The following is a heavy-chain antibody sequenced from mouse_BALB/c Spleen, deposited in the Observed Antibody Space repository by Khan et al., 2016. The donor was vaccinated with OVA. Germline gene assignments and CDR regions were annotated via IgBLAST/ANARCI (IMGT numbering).Heavy chain of an antibody. J-gene: IGHJ3*01. D-gene: IGHD1-1*01. Sequence: VQLQESGAELVKPGASVKLSCKASGYTFTSYWMHWMKQRPGQGLEWIGEIDPSDTYTNYNQNFKGKATLTVDKSSSTAYMQLSSLTSEDSAVYYCARSYYYGSSTWIAYWGQGTLVTVSA. V-gene: IGHV1-69*02. CDR3: ARSYYYGSSTWIAY. CDR2: IDPSDTYT. CDR1: GYTFTSYW.